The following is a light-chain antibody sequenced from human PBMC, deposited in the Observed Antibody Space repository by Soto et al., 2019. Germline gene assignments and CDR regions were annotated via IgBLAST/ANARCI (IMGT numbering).Light chain of an antibody. J-gene: IGKJ5*01. CDR1: QSVRNK. CDR2: DTS. V-gene: IGKV3-15*01. CDR3: QQYNIWRSIT. Sequence: EIVVTQSPATLSVSAGDRVTLSCRASQSVRNKVAWYQQKPGQTPRVIIYDTSTRAADIPARFSGSGYGTYFTPTISSLQSEDFAVYYCQQYNIWRSITFGPGTRLEIK.